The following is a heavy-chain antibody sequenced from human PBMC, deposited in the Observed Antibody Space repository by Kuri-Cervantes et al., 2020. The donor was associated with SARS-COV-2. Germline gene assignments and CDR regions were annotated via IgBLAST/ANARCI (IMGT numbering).Heavy chain of an antibody. J-gene: IGHJ4*02. D-gene: IGHD3-3*01. CDR1: GGSIGRRNYY. Sequence: SETLSLTCTVSGGSIGRRNYYWGWIRQPPGKGLEWIGNIYYSGNTYYNPSLRSRVTISEDTSKNQFSLKLSSVTAADTAVYYCARTKRITIFGVVSNFDYWGQGTLVTVSS. CDR3: ARTKRITIFGVVSNFDY. CDR2: IYYSGNT. V-gene: IGHV4-39*07.